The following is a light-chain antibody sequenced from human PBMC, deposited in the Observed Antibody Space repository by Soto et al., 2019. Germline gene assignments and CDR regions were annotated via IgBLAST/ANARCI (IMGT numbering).Light chain of an antibody. Sequence: DIQMTQSPSTLSASVGDRVTITCRASQSIDSWLAWYQQKPGKAPKLLMYKASSLESGVPSRFSGSGSETEFTLTVTSLQPEDFATYFCQQYDKYSTFGHGTKVDIK. J-gene: IGKJ1*01. CDR2: KAS. V-gene: IGKV1-5*03. CDR3: QQYDKYST. CDR1: QSIDSW.